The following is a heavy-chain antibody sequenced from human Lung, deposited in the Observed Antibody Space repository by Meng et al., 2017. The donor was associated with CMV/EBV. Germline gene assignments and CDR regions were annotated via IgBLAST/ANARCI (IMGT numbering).Heavy chain of an antibody. Sequence: SCAISGDSVSSNSVAWNWIRQSPLRGLEWLGRTYYRSKWYNDYAVSVKSRITINPDTSKNQFSLQLKSVTPEDTAVYYCARGYSHRFDYWGQGTLVTVSS. CDR3: ARGYSHRFDY. J-gene: IGHJ4*02. CDR2: TYYRSKWYN. CDR1: GDSVSSNSVA. V-gene: IGHV6-1*01. D-gene: IGHD1-1*01.